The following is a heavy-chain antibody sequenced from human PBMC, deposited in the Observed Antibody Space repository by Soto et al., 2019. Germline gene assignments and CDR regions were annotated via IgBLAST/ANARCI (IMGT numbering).Heavy chain of an antibody. Sequence: SVKVSCKASGFTFTSSAMQWVRQARGQRLEWIGWIVVGSGNTNYAQKFQERVTITRDMSTSTAYMELSSLRSEDTAVYYCAADLTPLQRYCSSTSCPYYYYGMDVWGQGTTVTVSS. D-gene: IGHD2-2*01. CDR3: AADLTPLQRYCSSTSCPYYYYGMDV. J-gene: IGHJ6*02. CDR2: IVVGSGNT. V-gene: IGHV1-58*02. CDR1: GFTFTSSA.